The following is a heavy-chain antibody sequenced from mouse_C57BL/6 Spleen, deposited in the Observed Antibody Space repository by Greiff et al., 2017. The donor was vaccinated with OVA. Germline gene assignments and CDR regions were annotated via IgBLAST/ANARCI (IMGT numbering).Heavy chain of an antibody. CDR3: ARSTDYSNCRSAY. CDR1: GYTFTSYW. J-gene: IGHJ3*01. CDR2: IYPGSGGT. D-gene: IGHD2-5*01. Sequence: QVQLQQPGAELVKPGASVKMSCKASGYTFTSYWITWVKQRPGQGLEWIGDIYPGSGGTNYNEKFKSKATLTVDTSSSTAYMQLSSLTSEDSAVYYCARSTDYSNCRSAYWGQGTLVTVSA. V-gene: IGHV1-55*01.